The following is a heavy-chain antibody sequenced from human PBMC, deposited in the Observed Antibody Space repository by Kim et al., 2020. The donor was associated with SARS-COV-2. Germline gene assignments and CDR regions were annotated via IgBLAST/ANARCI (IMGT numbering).Heavy chain of an antibody. Sequence: SETLSLTCAVYGGSFSDYNWNLIRQPPGKGLEWLGKISHVGATNYNPSLRSRVTISVDTSKNQFSLELSSVTAADTAVYYCARGGYYDSGRDWFDPWGQGTLVTVSS. J-gene: IGHJ5*02. CDR1: GGSFSDYN. D-gene: IGHD3-10*01. V-gene: IGHV4-34*01. CDR2: ISHVGAT. CDR3: ARGGYYDSGRDWFDP.